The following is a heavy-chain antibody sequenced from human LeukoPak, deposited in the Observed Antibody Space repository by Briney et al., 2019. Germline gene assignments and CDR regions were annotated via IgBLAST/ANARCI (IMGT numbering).Heavy chain of an antibody. V-gene: IGHV4-4*07. Sequence: SETLSLTCAVSDDSFSSHYWTWIRQPAGRGLEWIGRIYVIGITNYNPSLKSRVTMSVDTSKNQFFLKLSSVTAADTDVYYCARTGIEVAGTVYFHYWGQGTLVSVSS. D-gene: IGHD6-19*01. CDR3: ARTGIEVAGTVYFHY. CDR2: IYVIGIT. J-gene: IGHJ4*02. CDR1: DDSFSSHY.